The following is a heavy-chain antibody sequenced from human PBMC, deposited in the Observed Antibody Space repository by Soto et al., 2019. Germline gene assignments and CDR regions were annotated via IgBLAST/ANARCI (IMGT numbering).Heavy chain of an antibody. CDR1: GYTFTSYD. J-gene: IGHJ5*02. D-gene: IGHD2-21*01. CDR2: INPNSGNT. V-gene: IGHV1-8*01. Sequence: GASVKVSCKASGYTFTSYDINWVRQATGQGLEWMGWINPNSGNTGYGQKFQGRVTMTSNTSISTAYMELSSLRSEDTAVYYCARMTSYDTSSLTWFDPWGQGTLVTVYS. CDR3: ARMTSYDTSSLTWFDP.